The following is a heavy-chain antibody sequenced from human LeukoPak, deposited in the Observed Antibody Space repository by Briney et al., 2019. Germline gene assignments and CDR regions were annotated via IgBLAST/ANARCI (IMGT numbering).Heavy chain of an antibody. CDR1: GGTFSSYT. Sequence: SSVKVSCKASGGTFSSYTISWVRQAPGQGLEWMGRIIPILGIANYAQKFQGRVTITADKSTSTAYMELSSLRSADTAVYYCGTYLIAVSGSFDYWGQGTLVTVSS. CDR2: IIPILGIA. CDR3: GTYLIAVSGSFDY. D-gene: IGHD6-19*01. V-gene: IGHV1-69*02. J-gene: IGHJ4*02.